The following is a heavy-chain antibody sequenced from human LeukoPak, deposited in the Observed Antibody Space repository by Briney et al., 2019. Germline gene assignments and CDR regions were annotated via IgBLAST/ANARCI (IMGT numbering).Heavy chain of an antibody. J-gene: IGHJ4*02. V-gene: IGHV4-30-4*01. CDR2: IYYSGST. CDR1: GGSISSGDYY. CDR3: AKASDSSGWAPGGAFDY. D-gene: IGHD6-19*01. Sequence: PSETLSLTCTVSGGSISSGDYYWSWFRQPPGKGLEWIGYIYYSGSTYYNPSLKSRVTISVDTSKNQFSLKLSSVTAADTAVYYCAKASDSSGWAPGGAFDYWGQGTLVTVSS.